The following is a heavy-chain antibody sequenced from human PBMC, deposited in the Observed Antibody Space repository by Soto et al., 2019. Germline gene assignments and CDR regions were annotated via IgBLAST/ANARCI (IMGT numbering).Heavy chain of an antibody. D-gene: IGHD3-10*01. V-gene: IGHV3-74*01. J-gene: IGHJ6*03. CDR1: GFTFSNYW. CDR2: IKSDGSIT. Sequence: GGSLRLSCAASGFTFSNYWIHWVRQAPGKGLVWVSRIKSDGSITNYADSVKGRFTISRDNAKNTVYVEMNSLRAEDTAVYYCARGGRGGYYKDAWGKGTKVTVSS. CDR3: ARGGRGGYYKDA.